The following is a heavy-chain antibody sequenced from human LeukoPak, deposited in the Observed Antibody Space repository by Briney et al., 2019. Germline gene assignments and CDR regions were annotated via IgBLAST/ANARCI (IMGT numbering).Heavy chain of an antibody. CDR2: IIPIFGTA. D-gene: IGHD4-23*01. Sequence: ASVKVSCKASGGTFSSYAISWVRQAPGQGLEWMGGIIPIFGTANYAQKFQGRVTITADKSTSTAYMELSSLRSEDTAVYYCARGGPTMVSYYYFDYWGQGTLVTVSS. J-gene: IGHJ4*02. CDR1: GGTFSSYA. V-gene: IGHV1-69*06. CDR3: ARGGPTMVSYYYFDY.